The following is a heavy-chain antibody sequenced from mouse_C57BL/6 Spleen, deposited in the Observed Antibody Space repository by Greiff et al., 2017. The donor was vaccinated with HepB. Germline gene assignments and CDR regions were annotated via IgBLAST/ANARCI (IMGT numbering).Heavy chain of an antibody. CDR2: IYPSDSET. J-gene: IGHJ4*01. D-gene: IGHD1-1*01. CDR3: ARSDTTVVARGAMDY. V-gene: IGHV1-61*01. Sequence: VQLQQPGAELVRPGSSVKLSCKASGYTFTSYWMDWVKQRPGQGLEWIGNIYPSDSETHYNQKFKDKATLTVDKSSSTAYMQLSSLTSEDSAVYYCARSDTTVVARGAMDYWGQGTSVTVSS. CDR1: GYTFTSYW.